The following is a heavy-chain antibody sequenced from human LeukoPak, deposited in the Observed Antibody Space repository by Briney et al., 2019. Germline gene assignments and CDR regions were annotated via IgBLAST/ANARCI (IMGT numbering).Heavy chain of an antibody. Sequence: ASVKVSCKASGYTFTGYYMHWVRQAPGQGLEWMGWTNPNSGGTNSAQKFQGRVTMTRDTSISTAYMELSRLRSDDTAVYYCARVQLVQDYYYYYGMDVWGQGTTVTVSS. CDR3: ARVQLVQDYYYYYGMDV. V-gene: IGHV1-2*02. D-gene: IGHD6-6*01. CDR2: TNPNSGGT. CDR1: GYTFTGYY. J-gene: IGHJ6*02.